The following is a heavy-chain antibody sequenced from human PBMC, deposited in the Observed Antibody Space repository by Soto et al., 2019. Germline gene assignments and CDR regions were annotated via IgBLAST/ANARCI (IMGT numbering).Heavy chain of an antibody. CDR2: ISGSGGST. CDR1: GFTFSSYA. Sequence: GGFLRLSCAASGFTFSSYAMSWVRQAPGKGLEWVSAISGSGGSTYYADSVKGRFTISRDNSKNTPYLQMNSLRAEDTAVYYCAKGPIMITFGGATSAPFDPWGQGT. V-gene: IGHV3-23*01. CDR3: AKGPIMITFGGATSAPFDP. J-gene: IGHJ5*02. D-gene: IGHD3-16*01.